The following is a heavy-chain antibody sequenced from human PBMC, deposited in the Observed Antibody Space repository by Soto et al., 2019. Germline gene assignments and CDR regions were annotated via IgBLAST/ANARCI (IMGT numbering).Heavy chain of an antibody. V-gene: IGHV1-69*02. D-gene: IGHD4-17*01. CDR2: IIPILGIA. CDR1: GGTFSSYT. CDR3: ARAYGDGAYGMDV. J-gene: IGHJ6*02. Sequence: QVQLVQSGAEVKKPGSSVKVSCKASGGTFSSYTISWVRQAPGQGLEWMGRIIPILGIANYAQKFQGRVTITADKSTSTAYMELSSLRSEDTAVYYCARAYGDGAYGMDVWGQGTTVTVSS.